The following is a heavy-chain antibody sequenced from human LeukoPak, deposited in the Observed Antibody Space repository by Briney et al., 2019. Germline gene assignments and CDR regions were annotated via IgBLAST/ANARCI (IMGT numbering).Heavy chain of an antibody. D-gene: IGHD1-26*01. J-gene: IGHJ4*02. CDR2: IDPSDSYT. V-gene: IGHV5-10-1*01. CDR1: GYSFTTLY. CDR3: ARQIEAGATSPFDY. Sequence: GESLKISCQASGYSFTTLYISWVRQMPGKGLERMGRIDPSDSYTDYSPAFEGHVTISVDQSINTAFLQWSSLKASDTAMYYCARQIEAGATSPFDYWGQGTLVTVSS.